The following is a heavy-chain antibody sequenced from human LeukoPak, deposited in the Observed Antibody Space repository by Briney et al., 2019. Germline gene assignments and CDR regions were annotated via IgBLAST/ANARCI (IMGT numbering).Heavy chain of an antibody. Sequence: GGSLRLSCADSGFTFSSHWMSWVRQAPGKGLEWVANIKQDGSEKYYLDSVKGRFTISRDNAKKTVYLQMNSLRAEDTAVYYCAKVLPGSGSGNDYWGQGTLVTVSS. J-gene: IGHJ4*02. CDR3: AKVLPGSGSGNDY. V-gene: IGHV3-7*01. CDR1: GFTFSSHW. CDR2: IKQDGSEK. D-gene: IGHD3-10*01.